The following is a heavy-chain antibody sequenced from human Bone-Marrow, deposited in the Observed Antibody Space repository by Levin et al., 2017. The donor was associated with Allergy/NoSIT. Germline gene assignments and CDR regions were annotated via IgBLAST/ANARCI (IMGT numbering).Heavy chain of an antibody. Sequence: PGGSLRLSCSISGDSIGTYYWTWMRQVPGKGLEWVGYAYYLGSTDYNPSLKSRVYISLDASKNQVSLSLNSLSAADSATYYCARARGSLEWVFDYWGQGIQVTVSS. CDR3: ARARGSLEWVFDY. CDR2: AYYLGST. J-gene: IGHJ4*02. V-gene: IGHV4-59*01. CDR1: GDSIGTYY. D-gene: IGHD3-3*01.